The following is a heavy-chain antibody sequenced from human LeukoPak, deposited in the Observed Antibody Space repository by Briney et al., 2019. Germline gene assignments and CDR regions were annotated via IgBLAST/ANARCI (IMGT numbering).Heavy chain of an antibody. CDR3: ARDPSIAAAGNFQH. CDR1: GGSISSYY. J-gene: IGHJ1*01. D-gene: IGHD6-13*01. V-gene: IGHV4-38-2*02. CDR2: IYHSGST. Sequence: SETLSLTCTVSGGSISSYYWGWIRQPPGKGLEWIGSIYHSGSTYYNPSLKSRVTISVDTSKNQFSLKLSSVTAADTAVYYCARDPSIAAAGNFQHWGQGTLVTVSS.